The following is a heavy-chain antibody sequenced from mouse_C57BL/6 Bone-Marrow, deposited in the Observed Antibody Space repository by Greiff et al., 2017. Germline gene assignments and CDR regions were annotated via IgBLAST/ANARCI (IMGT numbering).Heavy chain of an antibody. V-gene: IGHV1-72*01. J-gene: IGHJ2*01. CDR1: GYTFTSYW. CDR3: ARSRRRYYFDY. CDR2: IDPNSGGT. D-gene: IGHD1-2*01. Sequence: QVQLQQPGAELVKPGASVKLSCKASGYTFTSYWMHWVKQRPGRGLEWIGRIDPNSGGTKYNEKFKSKATLTVDKPSSTAYMQISSLTSEDSAVYYCARSRRRYYFDYWGQGTTLTVSS.